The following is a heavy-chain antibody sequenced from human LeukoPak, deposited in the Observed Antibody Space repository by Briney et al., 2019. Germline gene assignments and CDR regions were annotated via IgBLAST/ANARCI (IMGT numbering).Heavy chain of an antibody. D-gene: IGHD5-12*01. V-gene: IGHV3-23*01. CDR1: GFTFSNYD. CDR3: ARVGYSGYAWGVDYYMDV. J-gene: IGHJ6*03. Sequence: GGTLRLSCAASGFTFSNYDFSWVRQAPGKGLEWVSSISGDGGSTFYVDSVKGRFTISRDNAKNSLYLQMNSLRAEDTAVYYCARVGYSGYAWGVDYYMDVWGKGTTVTISS. CDR2: ISGDGGST.